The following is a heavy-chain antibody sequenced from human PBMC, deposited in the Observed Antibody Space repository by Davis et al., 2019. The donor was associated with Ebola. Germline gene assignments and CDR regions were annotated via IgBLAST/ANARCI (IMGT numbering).Heavy chain of an antibody. CDR1: GFTFSSYS. CDR3: ARDIVGVPAAIVYYGMDV. Sequence: ESLKISCAASGFTFSSYSMNWVRQAPGKGLEWVSSISSSSSYIYYADSVKGRFTISRDNAKNSLYLQMNSLRAEDTAVYYCARDIVGVPAAIVYYGMDVWGQGTTVTVSS. D-gene: IGHD2-2*01. J-gene: IGHJ6*02. V-gene: IGHV3-21*01. CDR2: ISSSSSYI.